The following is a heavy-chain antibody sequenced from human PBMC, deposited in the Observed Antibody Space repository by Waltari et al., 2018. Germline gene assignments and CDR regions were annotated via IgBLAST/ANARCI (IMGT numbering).Heavy chain of an antibody. V-gene: IGHV3-9*01. J-gene: IGHJ5*02. D-gene: IGHD3-10*01. CDR3: AKGRILDPDYGSGSFNNWFDP. Sequence: EVQLVESGGGLVQPGRSLRLSCAASGFTFDDYAMHWVRQAPGKGLEWVSGISGNSGSIGYADSVKVRFTISRDNAKNSLYLQMNSLRAEDTALYYCAKGRILDPDYGSGSFNNWFDPWGQGSLVTVSS. CDR2: ISGNSGSI. CDR1: GFTFDDYA.